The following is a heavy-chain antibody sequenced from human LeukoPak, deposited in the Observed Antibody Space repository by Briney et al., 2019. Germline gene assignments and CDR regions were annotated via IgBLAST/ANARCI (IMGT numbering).Heavy chain of an antibody. CDR3: ERDTDTVTTILDY. J-gene: IGHJ4*02. CDR2: ISSSSSTI. Sequence: PGGSLRLSCAASGFTFSSYSMNWVRQAPGKGLEWVSYISSSSSTIYYAYSVKGRFTISRDNAKNSLYLQMNSLRAEDTAVYYCERDTDTVTTILDYWGQGTLVTVSS. CDR1: GFTFSSYS. D-gene: IGHD4-17*01. V-gene: IGHV3-48*01.